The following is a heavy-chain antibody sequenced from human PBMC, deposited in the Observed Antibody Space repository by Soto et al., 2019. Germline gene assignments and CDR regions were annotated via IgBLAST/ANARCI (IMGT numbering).Heavy chain of an antibody. V-gene: IGHV3-11*01. J-gene: IGHJ3*02. CDR2: ISSSGSTI. CDR1: GFTFSDYY. Sequence: GGSLRLSCAASGFTFSDYYMSWIRQAPGKGLEWVSYISSSGSTIYYADSVKGRFAISRDNAKNSLYLQMNSLRAEDTAVYYCASRLSQYSSSWYVVDAFDIWGQGTMVTVPS. CDR3: ASRLSQYSSSWYVVDAFDI. D-gene: IGHD6-13*01.